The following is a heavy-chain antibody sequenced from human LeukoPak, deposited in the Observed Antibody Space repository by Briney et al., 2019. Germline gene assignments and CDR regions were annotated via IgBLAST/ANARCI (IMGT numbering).Heavy chain of an antibody. Sequence: GGSLRLSCAASGFIFRKYVMSWVRQAPGKGLEWVSAITSSGGSTYYADSVKGRFTISRDNSKNTLYLQMNSLRAEDTAVYYCARATDGDYVPYWGQGTLVTVSS. CDR1: GFIFRKYV. CDR2: ITSSGGST. V-gene: IGHV3-23*01. D-gene: IGHD4-17*01. J-gene: IGHJ4*02. CDR3: ARATDGDYVPY.